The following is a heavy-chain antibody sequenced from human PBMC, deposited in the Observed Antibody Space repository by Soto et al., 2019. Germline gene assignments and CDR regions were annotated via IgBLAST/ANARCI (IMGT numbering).Heavy chain of an antibody. CDR1: GGTFSSYA. Sequence: GASVKVSCKASGGTFSSYAISWVRQAPGQGLEWMGGIIPIFGTANYAQKFQGRVTVTADESTSTAYMELSSLRSEDTAVYYCASWGIAAAKYQNYYYYGMDVWGQGTTVTVPS. CDR2: IIPIFGTA. J-gene: IGHJ6*02. CDR3: ASWGIAAAKYQNYYYYGMDV. D-gene: IGHD6-25*01. V-gene: IGHV1-69*13.